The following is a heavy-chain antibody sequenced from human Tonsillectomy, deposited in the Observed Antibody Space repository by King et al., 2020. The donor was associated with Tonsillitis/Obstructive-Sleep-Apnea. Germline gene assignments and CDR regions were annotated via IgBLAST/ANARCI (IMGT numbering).Heavy chain of an antibody. J-gene: IGHJ4*02. CDR2: ISASGGST. D-gene: IGHD3-10*01. Sequence: VQLVESGGGLVQPGGSLRLSCAASGFIFSSYAMSWVRQAPGKGLEWVSAISASGGSTYYADSVKGRFTISRDNSKNTLYLQMNSLRADDTAVYYCAKELLWCEELALNSDYWGQGTLVTVSS. CDR3: AKELLWCEELALNSDY. CDR1: GFIFSSYA. V-gene: IGHV3-23*04.